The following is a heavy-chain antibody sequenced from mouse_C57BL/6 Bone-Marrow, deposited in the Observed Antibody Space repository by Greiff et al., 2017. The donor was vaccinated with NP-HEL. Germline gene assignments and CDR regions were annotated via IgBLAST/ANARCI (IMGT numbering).Heavy chain of an antibody. V-gene: IGHV14-1*01. CDR1: GFNIKDYY. J-gene: IGHJ2*01. CDR2: IDPEDGDT. D-gene: IGHD1-1*01. Sequence: EVKLMESGAELVRPGASVKLSCTASGFNIKDYYMHWVKQRPEQGLEWIGRIDPEDGDTEYAPKFQGKATMTADTSSNTAYLQLSSLTSEDTAVYYCTGITTVVAEPNFDYWGQGTTLTVSS. CDR3: TGITTVVAEPNFDY.